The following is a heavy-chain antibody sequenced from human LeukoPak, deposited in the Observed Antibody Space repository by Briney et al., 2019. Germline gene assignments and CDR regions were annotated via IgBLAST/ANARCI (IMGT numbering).Heavy chain of an antibody. CDR2: IRSKAYGEPT. Sequence: PGGSLRLSCTTSGFTFGDYAMTWVRQAPGKGLEWVGFIRSKAYGEPTQYAASVKGRFSISRDDSKSIAYLQMNSLKTEDTALYYCTKGRVTTDYWGQGTLVTVSS. D-gene: IGHD4-17*01. J-gene: IGHJ4*02. CDR3: TKGRVTTDY. V-gene: IGHV3-49*04. CDR1: GFTFGDYA.